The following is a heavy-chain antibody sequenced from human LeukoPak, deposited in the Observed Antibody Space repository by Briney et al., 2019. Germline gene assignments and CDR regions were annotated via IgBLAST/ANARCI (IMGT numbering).Heavy chain of an antibody. CDR1: GYTFTGYY. D-gene: IGHD1-26*01. V-gene: IGHV1-2*02. J-gene: IGHJ6*03. Sequence: GASVKVSCKASGYTFTGYYMHWVRQAPGQGLEWMGWINPNSGGTDYAQKFQGRVTRTWDTSSSTAYMELTRLTSDDTAVYFCARDHSGGYLRGDYYYYMDVWGKGTTVTVSS. CDR3: ARDHSGGYLRGDYYYYMDV. CDR2: INPNSGGT.